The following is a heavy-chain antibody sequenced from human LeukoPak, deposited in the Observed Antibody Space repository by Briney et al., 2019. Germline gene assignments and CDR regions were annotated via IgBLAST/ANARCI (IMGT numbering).Heavy chain of an antibody. CDR2: INPNSGGT. Sequence: ASVKVSCKASGYTFTGYYMHWVRQAPGQGLEWMGWINPNSGGTNYAQKFQGRVTMTRDTSISTAYMELSRLRSDDTAVYYCATLTARGPSYYMDVWGKGTTVTISS. V-gene: IGHV1-2*02. CDR3: ATLTARGPSYYMDV. J-gene: IGHJ6*03. CDR1: GYTFTGYY.